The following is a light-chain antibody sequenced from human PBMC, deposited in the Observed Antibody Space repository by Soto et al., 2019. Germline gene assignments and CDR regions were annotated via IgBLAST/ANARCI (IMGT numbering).Light chain of an antibody. CDR1: NSNIGSKS. Sequence: QSVLTQPPSASGTPGRRVTISCSGSNSNIGSKSVHWYQQLPGTAPKLLIDSNNERPSGVPDRFSGSKSGTSASLAISGLQSEDEADYYCAAWDGSLNGYVFGTGTKLTVL. CDR2: SNN. CDR3: AAWDGSLNGYV. J-gene: IGLJ1*01. V-gene: IGLV1-44*01.